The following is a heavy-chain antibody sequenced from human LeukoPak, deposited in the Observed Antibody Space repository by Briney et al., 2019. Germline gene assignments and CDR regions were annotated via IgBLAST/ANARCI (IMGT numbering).Heavy chain of an antibody. Sequence: SETLSLTCTVSGGSISSSSYYWGWIRQPPGKGLEWIGSIYYSGSTYYNPSLKSRVTISVDTSKNQFSLKLSSVTAADTAVYYCARSYDSSGNYPYYYYYMDVWGKGTTVTVSS. CDR1: GGSISSSSYY. CDR3: ARSYDSSGNYPYYYYYMDV. CDR2: IYYSGST. J-gene: IGHJ6*03. V-gene: IGHV4-39*01. D-gene: IGHD3-22*01.